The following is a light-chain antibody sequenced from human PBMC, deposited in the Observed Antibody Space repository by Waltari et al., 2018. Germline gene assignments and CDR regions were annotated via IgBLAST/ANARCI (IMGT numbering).Light chain of an antibody. CDR3: QQYGSSPPDT. V-gene: IGKV3-20*01. CDR2: GAS. CDR1: QSVNSY. J-gene: IGKJ4*01. Sequence: EIVLTQSPGTLSLSPGEGATLSCRASQSVNSYLAGYQQTPGQAPRLLIYGASTRAPGIPDRFSGSGAGTDFTLTITRLEPEDFAVYYCQQYGSSPPDTFGGGTKVEIE.